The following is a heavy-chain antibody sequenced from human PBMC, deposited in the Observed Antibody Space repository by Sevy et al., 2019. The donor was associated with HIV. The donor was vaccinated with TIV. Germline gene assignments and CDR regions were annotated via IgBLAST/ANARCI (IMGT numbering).Heavy chain of an antibody. V-gene: IGHV3-30-3*01. D-gene: IGHD6-13*01. CDR3: ARDRLSSSFLYYYYYMDV. J-gene: IGHJ6*03. Sequence: GGSLRLSCAASGFTFSSYAMHWVRQAPGKGLEWVAVISYDGSNKHYADSVKGRFTISRDNSKNTLYLQMNSLRAEDTAVYYCARDRLSSSFLYYYYYMDVWGKGTTVTVSS. CDR1: GFTFSSYA. CDR2: ISYDGSNK.